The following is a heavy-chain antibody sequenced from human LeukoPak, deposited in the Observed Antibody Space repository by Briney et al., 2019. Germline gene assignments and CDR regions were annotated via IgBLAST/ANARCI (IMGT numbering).Heavy chain of an antibody. CDR2: INSDGSST. D-gene: IGHD1-26*01. CDR3: ARRSSGSPPDYFGY. CDR1: GLTFSSYW. V-gene: IGHV3-74*01. J-gene: IGHJ4*02. Sequence: PGGSLRLSCAASGLTFSSYWMHWVRQAPGKGLVWVSRINSDGSSTSYADSVKGRFTISRDNAKNTLYLQMNSLRAEDTAVYYCARRSSGSPPDYFGYWGQGTLVTVSS.